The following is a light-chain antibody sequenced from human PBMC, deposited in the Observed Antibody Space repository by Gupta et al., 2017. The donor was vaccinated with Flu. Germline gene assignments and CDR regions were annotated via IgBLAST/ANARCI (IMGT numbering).Light chain of an antibody. CDR1: QSISLN. Sequence: CRASQSISLNLAWYQQKPGQAPRLLIYGASTRATGIPARFSGSGSGTEFTLTISSLPSEDFAVYYCQQYSNWPPLTFGGGTKVEIK. CDR3: QQYSNWPPLT. CDR2: GAS. J-gene: IGKJ4*01. V-gene: IGKV3-15*01.